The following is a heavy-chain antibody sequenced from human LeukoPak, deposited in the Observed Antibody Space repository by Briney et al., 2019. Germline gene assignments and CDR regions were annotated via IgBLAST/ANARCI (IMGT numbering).Heavy chain of an antibody. CDR2: ISSNGGST. CDR3: ARGGVVIEGATSIDY. J-gene: IGHJ4*02. V-gene: IGHV3-64*01. D-gene: IGHD1-26*01. Sequence: PGGSLRLSGAASGFTFSNYAMHWVRQAPGKGLEYVSVISSNGGSTYFANSVKGRFTISRENSKNTLYLQMGSLRAEDMAVCYCARGGVVIEGATSIDYWGQGTLVTVSS. CDR1: GFTFSNYA.